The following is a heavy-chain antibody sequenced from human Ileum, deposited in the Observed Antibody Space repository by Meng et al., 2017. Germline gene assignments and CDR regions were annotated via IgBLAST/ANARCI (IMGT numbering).Heavy chain of an antibody. V-gene: IGHV4-61*08. CDR3: ARDHWGSLDY. CDR2: AST. CDR1: GGSGSSAGYQ. J-gene: IGHJ4*02. D-gene: IGHD7-27*01. Sequence: QGQRQGSGPGLVRPSETLSLICTVSGGSGSSAGYQWGWIRQPPGKGLEWIGYASTNYNPSLKSRVTISLDTSKNQFSLKLSSVTAADTAVYYCARDHWGSLDYWGQGILVTVSS.